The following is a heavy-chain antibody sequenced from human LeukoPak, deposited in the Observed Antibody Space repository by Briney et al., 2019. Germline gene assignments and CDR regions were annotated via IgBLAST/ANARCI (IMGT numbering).Heavy chain of an antibody. Sequence: SETLSLTCTVYGGSISNYYWSWIRHPAGKGLEWIGRIYASGSTNYNPSLKSRVTMSVDTSKNQFSLKLTSVTAADTAVYYCARGGSSWQSFDFWGQGTLVTVSS. CDR2: IYASGST. CDR1: GGSISNYY. CDR3: ARGGSSWQSFDF. D-gene: IGHD6-13*01. J-gene: IGHJ4*02. V-gene: IGHV4-4*07.